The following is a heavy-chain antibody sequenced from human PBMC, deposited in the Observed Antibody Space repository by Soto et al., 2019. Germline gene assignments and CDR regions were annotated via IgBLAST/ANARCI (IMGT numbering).Heavy chain of an antibody. V-gene: IGHV1-18*04. D-gene: IGHD2-2*01. CDR3: ATGPRYCSTTSCFSGVTWFDP. CDR1: GYTFTSYG. Sequence: GASVKVSCKASGYTFTSYGISWVRQAPGQGLEWMGWISSYNGNTNYAQKVQGRVTMTTDTSTSTTYMELRSLRSDDTAVYYCATGPRYCSTTSCFSGVTWFDPSG. J-gene: IGHJ5*02. CDR2: ISSYNGNT.